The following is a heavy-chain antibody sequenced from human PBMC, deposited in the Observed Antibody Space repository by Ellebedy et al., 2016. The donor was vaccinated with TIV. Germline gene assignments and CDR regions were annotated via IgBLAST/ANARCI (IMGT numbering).Heavy chain of an antibody. CDR2: IRSKAYGGTT. CDR1: GFTFGDYG. J-gene: IGHJ4*02. Sequence: GGSLRLXCTASGFTFGDYGLSWFRQAPGKGLEWVSFIRSKAYGGTTEYAASVKGRFTISRDDSKSIAYLQMYSLKTEDTAVYYCTRDHYPIVVVTAVGYWGQGTLVTVSS. V-gene: IGHV3-49*03. D-gene: IGHD2-21*02. CDR3: TRDHYPIVVVTAVGY.